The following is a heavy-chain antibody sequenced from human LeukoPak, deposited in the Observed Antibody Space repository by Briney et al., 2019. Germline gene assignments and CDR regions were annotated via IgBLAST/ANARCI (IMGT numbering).Heavy chain of an antibody. CDR2: IYSGGST. V-gene: IGHV3-66*04. CDR1: GFTVSSNY. J-gene: IGHJ4*02. Sequence: PGGSLRLSCAASGFTVSSNYMSWVRQAPGKGLEWVSVIYSGGSTYYADSVKGRFTISRDNSKSTLYLQMNSLRAEDTAVYCCARLWFGNSMGSWGQGTLVTVSS. CDR3: ARLWFGNSMGS. D-gene: IGHD3-10*01.